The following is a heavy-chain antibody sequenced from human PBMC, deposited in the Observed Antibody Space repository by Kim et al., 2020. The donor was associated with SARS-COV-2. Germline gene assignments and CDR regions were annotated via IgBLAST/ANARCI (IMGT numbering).Heavy chain of an antibody. CDR2: IYYSGST. D-gene: IGHD2-15*01. CDR1: GGSVSSGSYY. Sequence: SETLSLTCTVSGGSVSSGSYYWSWIRQPPGKGLEWIGYIYYSGSTNYNPSLKSRVTISVDTSKNQFSLKLSSVTAADTAVYYCARDRRFFCRGGGSCYGERNWFDPWGQGTLVTVSS. CDR3: ARDRRFFCRGGGSCYGERNWFDP. V-gene: IGHV4-61*01. J-gene: IGHJ5*02.